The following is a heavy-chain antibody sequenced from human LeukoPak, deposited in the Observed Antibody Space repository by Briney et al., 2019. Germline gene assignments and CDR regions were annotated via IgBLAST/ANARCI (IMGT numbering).Heavy chain of an antibody. J-gene: IGHJ4*02. D-gene: IGHD1-26*01. CDR3: AKGGATRGRFEN. Sequence: EGSLRLSCAASGFPFNVQTMSWVRQAPGKGLDWVASTRQDGSEIYYVDSVKGRFTISRDTPKNSLYLQMNSLRAEDTAVYYCAKGGATRGRFENWGQGTLVTVSS. CDR1: GFPFNVQT. V-gene: IGHV3-7*01. CDR2: TRQDGSEI.